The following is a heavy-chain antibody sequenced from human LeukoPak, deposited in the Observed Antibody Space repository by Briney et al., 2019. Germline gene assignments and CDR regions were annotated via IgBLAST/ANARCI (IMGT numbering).Heavy chain of an antibody. D-gene: IGHD6-13*01. Sequence: ASVKVSCKASGYTFTSYGISWVRQAPGQGLEWMGWINPNSGGTNYAQKFQGRVTMTRDTSISTAYMELSRLRSDDTAVYYCARREHGSSQKKDALDPWGQGTLVTVSS. CDR1: GYTFTSYG. CDR2: INPNSGGT. CDR3: ARREHGSSQKKDALDP. V-gene: IGHV1-2*02. J-gene: IGHJ5*02.